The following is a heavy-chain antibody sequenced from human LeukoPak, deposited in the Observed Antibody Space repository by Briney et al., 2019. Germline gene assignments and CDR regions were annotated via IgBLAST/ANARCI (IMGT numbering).Heavy chain of an antibody. CDR1: GGSISSSSYY. J-gene: IGHJ5*02. CDR3: ARDYKTIAAARHNWFDP. Sequence: PSETLSLTCTVSGGSISSSSYYWGWIRQPPGKGLEWIGSIYYSGSTYYNPSLKSRVTISVDTSKNQFSLKLSSVTAADTAVYYCARDYKTIAAARHNWFDPWGQGTLVTVSS. D-gene: IGHD6-13*01. CDR2: IYYSGST. V-gene: IGHV4-39*07.